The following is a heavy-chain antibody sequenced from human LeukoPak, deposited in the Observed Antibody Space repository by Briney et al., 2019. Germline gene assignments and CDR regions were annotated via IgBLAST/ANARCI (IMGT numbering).Heavy chain of an antibody. V-gene: IGHV3-23*01. J-gene: IGHJ6*03. Sequence: QAGGSLRLSCAASGFAFSTYAMSCVRQAPGKGLEWVSAISGSGGSTNYADSVKGRFTISRDNSKNTLYLQMNSLRAEDTAVYYCAKDRPMEPTKYYYYMDVWGKGTTVTVSS. CDR2: ISGSGGST. CDR1: GFAFSTYA. CDR3: AKDRPMEPTKYYYYMDV. D-gene: IGHD1-1*01.